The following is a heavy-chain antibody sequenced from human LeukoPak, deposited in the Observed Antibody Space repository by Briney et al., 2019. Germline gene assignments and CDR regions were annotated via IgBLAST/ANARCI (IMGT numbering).Heavy chain of an antibody. CDR3: AREDVVLVDAVRYQYYGMDV. Sequence: ASVKVSCKASGYNFISYYMHWVRQAPGQGLEWMGIINPSGGSTSYAQKFQDRVTMTRDTSTSTVYMELSSLKSEDTAVYYCAREDVVLVDAVRYQYYGMDVWGQGTTITVSS. D-gene: IGHD2-8*01. V-gene: IGHV1-46*01. J-gene: IGHJ6*02. CDR2: INPSGGST. CDR1: GYNFISYY.